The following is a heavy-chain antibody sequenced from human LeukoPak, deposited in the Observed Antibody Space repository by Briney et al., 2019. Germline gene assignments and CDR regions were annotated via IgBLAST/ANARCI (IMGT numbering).Heavy chain of an antibody. J-gene: IGHJ4*02. CDR2: IKSKTDGGTT. CDR1: GFTFSNAW. CDR3: TSCLDCGGDCYQYYFDY. D-gene: IGHD2-21*02. Sequence: KSGGSLRLSCAASGFTFSNAWMSWVRQAPGKGLEWVGRIKSKTDGGTTDYAAPVKGRFTISRDDSKNTLYLQMNSLKTEDTAVYYCTSCLDCGGDCYQYYFDYWGQGTLVTVSS. V-gene: IGHV3-15*01.